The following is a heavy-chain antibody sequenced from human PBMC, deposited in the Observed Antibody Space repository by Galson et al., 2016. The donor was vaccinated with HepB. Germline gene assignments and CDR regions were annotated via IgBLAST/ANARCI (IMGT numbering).Heavy chain of an antibody. CDR2: IYYSGNT. Sequence: SETLSLTCTVSGGSISSSGYYWSWIRQPPGKGLEWIGDIYYSGNTYYNLSLKTRVTISVNTSKNQFSLKLSSVTVADTAVYYCARRRVPATYNYFGPWGQGTLVTVSS. CDR1: GGSISSSGYY. D-gene: IGHD5-24*01. J-gene: IGHJ5*02. CDR3: ARRRVPATYNYFGP. V-gene: IGHV4-39*01.